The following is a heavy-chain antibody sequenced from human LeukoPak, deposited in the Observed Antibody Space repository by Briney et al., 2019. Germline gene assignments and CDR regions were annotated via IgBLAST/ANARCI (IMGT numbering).Heavy chain of an antibody. CDR3: LRGDRRDY. CDR1: GFTFNTYS. Sequence: GGSLRLSCEASGFTFNTYSMNWARQAPGKGLERVSSIDSSGGYMFYADSVKGRFIISRDNAKDSLYLRMNSLRVEDTAVYYCLRGDRRDYWGQGTLVTVSS. CDR2: IDSSGGYM. V-gene: IGHV3-21*06. J-gene: IGHJ4*02.